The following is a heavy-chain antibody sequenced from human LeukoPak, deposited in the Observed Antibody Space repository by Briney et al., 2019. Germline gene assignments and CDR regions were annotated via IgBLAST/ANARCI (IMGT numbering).Heavy chain of an antibody. CDR1: GGSISSSSYY. D-gene: IGHD2-15*01. V-gene: IGHV4-39*01. J-gene: IGHJ6*03. CDR3: ARRRPSHLVDYMDV. CDR2: IYYSGST. Sequence: SETLSLTCTVSGGSISSSSYYWGWIRQPPGKGLEWIGSIYYSGSTYYNPSLKSRVTISVDTSKNQFSLKLSSVTAADTAVYYCARRRPSHLVDYMDVWGKGATVTVSS.